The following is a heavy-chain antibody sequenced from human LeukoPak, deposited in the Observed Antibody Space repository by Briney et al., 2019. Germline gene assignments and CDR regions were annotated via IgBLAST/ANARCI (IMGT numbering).Heavy chain of an antibody. J-gene: IGHJ5*02. CDR2: IYYSGRT. CDR3: ARHVHYYGSASYYNVGWFDP. D-gene: IGHD3-10*01. Sequence: PSETLSLTCTGSGGSISSSTYYGGWIRQPPGKGLEWIGTIYYSGRTYYNPSLKSRVTISVDTSKNQFSLKLSSVTAADTAVYYCARHVHYYGSASYYNVGWFDPWGQGTLVTVSS. CDR1: GGSISSSTYY. V-gene: IGHV4-39*01.